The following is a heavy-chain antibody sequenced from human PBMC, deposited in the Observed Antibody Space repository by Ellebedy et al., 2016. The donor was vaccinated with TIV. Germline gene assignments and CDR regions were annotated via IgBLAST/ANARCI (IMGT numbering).Heavy chain of an antibody. V-gene: IGHV3-21*04. Sequence: GESLKISXAASGFIFSSYNMNWVRQAPGKGQEWVSSISSGSSYVYYADSVKGRFTISRDNAKNSLYLQMNSLKTEDTAVYYCARMRSSYGDYWFDPWGQGTLVTVSS. D-gene: IGHD4-17*01. CDR3: ARMRSSYGDYWFDP. CDR2: ISSGSSYV. CDR1: GFIFSSYN. J-gene: IGHJ5*02.